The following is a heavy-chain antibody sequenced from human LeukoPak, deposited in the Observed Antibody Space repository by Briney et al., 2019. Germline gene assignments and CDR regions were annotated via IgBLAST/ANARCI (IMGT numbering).Heavy chain of an antibody. D-gene: IGHD4-23*01. J-gene: IGHJ4*02. CDR1: GGTFSSYA. CDR3: ARGPIYGGSSFTTPDY. V-gene: IGHV1-69*05. CDR2: IIPIFGTA. Sequence: GASVKVSCKASGGTFSSYAISWVRQAPGQGLEWMGGIIPIFGTANYAQKFQGRVTITTDESTSTAYMELRSLRSDDTAVYYCARGPIYGGSSFTTPDYWGQGTLVTVSS.